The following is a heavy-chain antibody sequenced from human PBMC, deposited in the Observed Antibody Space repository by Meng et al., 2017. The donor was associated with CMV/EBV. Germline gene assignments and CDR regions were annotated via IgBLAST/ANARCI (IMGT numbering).Heavy chain of an antibody. CDR3: AKDLIRGYSYGSFWYFDL. J-gene: IGHJ2*01. D-gene: IGHD5-18*01. Sequence: TFSSNGMSWVRQAPGEGLEWVAVISYDRSNKYYADAVKGRFTISRDNSKNTLYLQMNSLRAEDTAVYYCAKDLIRGYSYGSFWYFDLWGRGTLVTVSS. CDR2: ISYDRSNK. V-gene: IGHV3-30*18. CDR1: TFSSNG.